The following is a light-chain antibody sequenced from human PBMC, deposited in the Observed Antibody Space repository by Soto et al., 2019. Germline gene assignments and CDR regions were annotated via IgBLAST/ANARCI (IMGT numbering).Light chain of an antibody. J-gene: IGKJ4*01. CDR2: DAS. V-gene: IGKV1-9*01. Sequence: IQLSQSPSSLSASLGDRVTITCRASQGISSYLGWYQQKPGKAPNLLIYDASTLHSGVPSRFSGGGSGTDFTLTITSLQPDDSATYYCQQYNSLSSVSFGGGTKVDIK. CDR3: QQYNSLSSVS. CDR1: QGISSY.